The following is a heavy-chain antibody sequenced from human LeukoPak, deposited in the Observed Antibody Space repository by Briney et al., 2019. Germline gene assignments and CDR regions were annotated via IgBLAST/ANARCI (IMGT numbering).Heavy chain of an antibody. CDR3: ARDSTAGYSSGYYDFDY. CDR1: GYTFTGYY. V-gene: IGHV1-2*02. D-gene: IGHD3-22*01. J-gene: IGHJ4*02. CDR2: INPNSGGT. Sequence: ASVKVSCKASGYTFTGYYMHWVRQAPGQGLEWMGWINPNSGGTNYAQKFQGRVTMTRDTSTSTAYMELRSLRSDDTAVYYCARDSTAGYSSGYYDFDYWGQGTLVTVSS.